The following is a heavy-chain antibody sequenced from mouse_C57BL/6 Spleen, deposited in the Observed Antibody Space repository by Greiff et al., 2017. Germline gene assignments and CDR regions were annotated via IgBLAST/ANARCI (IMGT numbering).Heavy chain of an antibody. D-gene: IGHD2-4*01. J-gene: IGHJ3*01. CDR3: ARRDDYDGGFAY. CDR2: INPNNGGT. CDR1: GYTFTDYN. Sequence: EVKLQQSGPELVKPGASVKIPCKASGYTFTDYNMDWVKQSHGKSLEWIGDINPNNGGTIYNQKFKGKATLTVDKSSSTAYMELRSLTSEDTAVYYCARRDDYDGGFAYWGQGTLVTVSA. V-gene: IGHV1-18*01.